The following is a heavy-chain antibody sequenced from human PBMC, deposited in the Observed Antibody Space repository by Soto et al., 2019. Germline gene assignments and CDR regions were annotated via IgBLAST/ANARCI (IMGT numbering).Heavy chain of an antibody. CDR3: AGTTSHQWYYMDV. J-gene: IGHJ6*03. Sequence: SPTLSLTCALSGDSVSSNSAAWNWIRLSPSRGLEWLARTYYRSRWYNDYAVSVRSRITVNPDTSKNQFSLQLTSVTPEDTAVYYCAGTTSHQWYYMDVWGKGTTVTVSS. CDR2: TYYRSRWYN. CDR1: GDSVSSNSAA. V-gene: IGHV6-1*01. D-gene: IGHD1-7*01.